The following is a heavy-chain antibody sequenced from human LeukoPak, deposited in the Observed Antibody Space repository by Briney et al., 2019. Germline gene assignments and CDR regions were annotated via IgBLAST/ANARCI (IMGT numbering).Heavy chain of an antibody. CDR1: GYTFSSFS. CDR3: ARLRRNSDSSGYCYYYDY. D-gene: IGHD3-22*01. CDR2: IGVRSNYI. V-gene: IGHV3-21*01. J-gene: IGHJ4*02. Sequence: PGGSLRLSCVASGYTFSSFSINWVRQAPGKGLEWVSSIGVRSNYIYYADSVRGRFSISRDDARNSLYLQMDSLRGDDTAVYYCARLRRNSDSSGYCYYYDYWGQGTLVTVSS.